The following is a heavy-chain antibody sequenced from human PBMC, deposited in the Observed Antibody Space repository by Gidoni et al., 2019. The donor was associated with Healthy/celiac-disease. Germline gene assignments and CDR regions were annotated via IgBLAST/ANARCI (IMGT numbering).Heavy chain of an antibody. V-gene: IGHV3-23*01. CDR2: NSGSGGST. Sequence: EVQLLASGGGLVQPGGSLRLSCAASGFTFGRYAMSWVRQAPGKGLGGVAGNSGSGGSTYYADSVMSRFTDTRDNSKNTLYLQMNSLRAEDTAVYYCAKGRGITGTTWVYWGQGTLVTVSS. CDR3: AKGRGITGTTWVY. J-gene: IGHJ4*02. CDR1: GFTFGRYA. D-gene: IGHD1-7*01.